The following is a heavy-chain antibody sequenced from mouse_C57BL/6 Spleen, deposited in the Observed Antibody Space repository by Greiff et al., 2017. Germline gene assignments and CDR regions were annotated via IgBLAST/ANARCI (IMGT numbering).Heavy chain of an antibody. V-gene: IGHV1-54*01. CDR3: ARWDYGSSYAMDY. CDR1: GYAFTNYL. J-gene: IGHJ4*01. Sequence: VQLQESGAELVRPGTSVKVSCKASGYAFTNYLIEWVKQRPGQGLEWIGVINPGSGGTNYNEKFKGKATLTADESSSTAYMQLSSLTSEDSAVYFCARWDYGSSYAMDYWGQGTSVTVSS. D-gene: IGHD1-1*01. CDR2: INPGSGGT.